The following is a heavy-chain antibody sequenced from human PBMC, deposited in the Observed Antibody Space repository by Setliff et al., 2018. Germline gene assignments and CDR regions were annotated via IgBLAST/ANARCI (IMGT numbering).Heavy chain of an antibody. J-gene: IGHJ3*02. CDR2: IYIGGSA. D-gene: IGHD1-26*01. CDR1: GGSISSYY. Sequence: KASETLSLTCTVSGGSISSYYWSWIRQPAGKGLEWIGHIYIGGSANYNPSLKSRVTMSIDTSKNQFSLKLSSVTAADTAVYYCARASVEGSSGWELLQAFDIWGQGTMVTVSS. CDR3: ARASVEGSSGWELLQAFDI. V-gene: IGHV4-4*07.